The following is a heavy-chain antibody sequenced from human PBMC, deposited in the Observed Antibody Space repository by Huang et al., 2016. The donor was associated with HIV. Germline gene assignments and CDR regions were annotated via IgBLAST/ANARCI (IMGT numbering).Heavy chain of an antibody. CDR3: VRESLYFGDFLFDH. CDR1: GCTFTNYG. D-gene: IGHD3-10*01. CDR2: VGANSGDI. J-gene: IGHJ4*02. Sequence: QVQLVQSGAEGKRPGASLKVSCKTSGCTFTNYGVSWGRPAPGQGLEWLGRVGANSGDINYEAKFEGRVSMTTDTTSGTAYMELRRLTSDDTATYYYVRESLYFGDFLFDHWGQGTPVTVSA. V-gene: IGHV1-18*04.